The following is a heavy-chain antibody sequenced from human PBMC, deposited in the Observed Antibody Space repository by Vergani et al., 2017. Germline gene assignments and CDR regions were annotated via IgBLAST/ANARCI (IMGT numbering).Heavy chain of an antibody. CDR3: AKDGPLDYLDAFDI. CDR1: GFTFSNAW. V-gene: IGHV3-15*01. Sequence: EVQLVESGGGLVKPGGSLRLSCAASGFTFSNAWMSWVRQAPGKGLEWVGRIKSKTDGGTTDYAAPVKGRFTISRDNSKNTLYLQMNSLRAEDTAVYYCAKDGPLDYLDAFDIWGQGTMVTVSS. D-gene: IGHD4-11*01. CDR2: IKSKTDGGTT. J-gene: IGHJ3*02.